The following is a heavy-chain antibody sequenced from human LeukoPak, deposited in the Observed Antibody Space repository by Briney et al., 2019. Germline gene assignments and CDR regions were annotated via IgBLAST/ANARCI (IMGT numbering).Heavy chain of an antibody. D-gene: IGHD5-18*01. CDR3: ARRDTALAVYAFDI. CDR2: MYYTGST. V-gene: IGHV4-39*01. Sequence: SETLSLTCTVSGGSISSRRYYWGWIRQPPEKGLEWIGSMYYTGSTHYNSSLKSRVNISVDTSKDQFSLKLTSVTAADTAVYYCARRDTALAVYAFDIWGQGTMVTVSS. CDR1: GGSISSRRYY. J-gene: IGHJ3*02.